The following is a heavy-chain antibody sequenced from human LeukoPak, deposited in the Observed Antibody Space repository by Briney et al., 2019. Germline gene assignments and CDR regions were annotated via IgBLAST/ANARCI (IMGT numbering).Heavy chain of an antibody. V-gene: IGHV4-4*07. CDR3: ARQGYTASYYFLDF. D-gene: IGHD1-26*01. CDR1: GGSIRSYY. CDR2: IYTIGTT. J-gene: IGHJ4*02. Sequence: SETLSLTCDVSGGSIRSYYWGWVRQPAGKGLEWIGRIYTIGTTNFNPSLKSRLTMSVDTSKNQFSLKLTSVTAADTAVYFCARQGYTASYYFLDFWGQGTLVTVSS.